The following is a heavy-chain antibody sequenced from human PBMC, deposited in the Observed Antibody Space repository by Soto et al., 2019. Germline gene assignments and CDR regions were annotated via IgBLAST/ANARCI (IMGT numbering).Heavy chain of an antibody. Sequence: QAQLVQSGAEVNKPGASVKVSCRASGYTFSSYGYAWVRQAPGQGLEWMGWISAYNGDTNHAQKFQVRVPMTTDTSTTTANMGLRNLESDDTAGYFCARGGAYCTSFTCRFDSFWCLGSLVAVSS. J-gene: IGHJ4*02. CDR1: GYTFSSYG. CDR2: ISAYNGDT. CDR3: ARGGAYCTSFTCRFDSF. V-gene: IGHV1-18*01. D-gene: IGHD2-8*01.